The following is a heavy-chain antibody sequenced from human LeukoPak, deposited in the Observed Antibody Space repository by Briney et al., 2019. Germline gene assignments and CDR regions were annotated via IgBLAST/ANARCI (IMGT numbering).Heavy chain of an antibody. V-gene: IGHV1-2*02. Sequence: ASVKVSCKASGYTFTGYYMHWVRQAPGQGLEWMGWINPNSGGTNYAQKFQGRVTMTRDTSISTAYMGLSRLRSDDTAVYYCAREVYGDYYFDYWGQGTLVTVSS. D-gene: IGHD2-21*02. J-gene: IGHJ4*02. CDR3: AREVYGDYYFDY. CDR2: INPNSGGT. CDR1: GYTFTGYY.